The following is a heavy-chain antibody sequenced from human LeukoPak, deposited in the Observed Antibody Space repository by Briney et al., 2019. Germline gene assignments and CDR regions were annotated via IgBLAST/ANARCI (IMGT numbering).Heavy chain of an antibody. CDR2: IYYSGST. D-gene: IGHD3-22*01. J-gene: IGHJ3*02. Sequence: ASETLSLTCTVSGGSISSSSYYWGWIRQPPGKGLEWIGSIYYSGSTYYNPSLKSRVTISVDTSKNQFSLKLSSVTAADTAVYYCASHSSGSDDAFDIWGQGTMVTVSS. CDR1: GGSISSSSYY. V-gene: IGHV4-39*07. CDR3: ASHSSGSDDAFDI.